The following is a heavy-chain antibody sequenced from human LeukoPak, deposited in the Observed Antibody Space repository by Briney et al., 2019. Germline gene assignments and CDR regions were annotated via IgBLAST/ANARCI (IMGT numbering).Heavy chain of an antibody. D-gene: IGHD6-19*01. Sequence: GGSLRLSCAASGFTFSSYWMSWVRQAPGKGLGWVSYISSSGNTKYYTDSVKGRFTISRDNAKNSVYLQMNSLRVEDTAVYYCARDGGSAWFFRYWGQGTLVTVSS. CDR3: ARDGGSAWFFRY. J-gene: IGHJ4*02. CDR2: ISSSGNTK. V-gene: IGHV3-48*04. CDR1: GFTFSSYW.